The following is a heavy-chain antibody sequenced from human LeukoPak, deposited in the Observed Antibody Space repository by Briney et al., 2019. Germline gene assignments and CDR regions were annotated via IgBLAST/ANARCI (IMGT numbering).Heavy chain of an antibody. J-gene: IGHJ4*02. CDR1: GFTLSSSA. CDR2: INNVGSHI. CDR3: TRDPTQYLRYGYFDY. V-gene: IGHV3-21*01. D-gene: IGHD4-11*01. Sequence: GGSLRLSCAASGFTLSSSAMNWVRQAPGKGLEGVSSINNVGSHIYYAGSVRGRFTISRDNAKNSLYLQMSSLRAEDTAVYYCTRDPTQYLRYGYFDYWGQGTLVTVSS.